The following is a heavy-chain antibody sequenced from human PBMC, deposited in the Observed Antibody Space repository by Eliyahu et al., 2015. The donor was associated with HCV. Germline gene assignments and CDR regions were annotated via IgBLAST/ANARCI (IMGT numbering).Heavy chain of an antibody. Sequence: QVQLVQSGAEVKNPGASVRVSCKASGYAFTSFGFSWVRQAPGQGLEWMGWISAYNINTNYAQKLQGRVTMTTDTSTSTAYMELRSLRSDDTAVYYCARDAENYYGSGATVFDIWGQGTMVTVSS. CDR1: GYAFTSFG. J-gene: IGHJ3*02. CDR3: ARDAENYYGSGATVFDI. D-gene: IGHD3-10*01. CDR2: ISAYNINT. V-gene: IGHV1-18*01.